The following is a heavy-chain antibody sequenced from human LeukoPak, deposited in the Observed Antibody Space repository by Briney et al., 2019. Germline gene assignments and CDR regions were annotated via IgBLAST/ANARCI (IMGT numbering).Heavy chain of an antibody. J-gene: IGHJ2*01. CDR2: INHSGST. CDR3: ARVGFDL. V-gene: IGHV4-34*01. Sequence: PSETLSLTCAVYGGSFSGYYWSWIRQPPGKGLEWIGEINHSGSTNYNPSLKSRVTISVDPSKNQFSLKVTYVTAADTAVYYCARVGFDLWGRGTLVTVSS. CDR1: GGSFSGYY.